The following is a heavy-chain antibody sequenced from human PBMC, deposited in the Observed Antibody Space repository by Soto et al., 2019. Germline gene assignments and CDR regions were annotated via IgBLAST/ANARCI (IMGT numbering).Heavy chain of an antibody. D-gene: IGHD2-21*02. J-gene: IGHJ6*02. V-gene: IGHV4-61*01. CDR1: GGSVSSGRNY. Sequence: SETLSLTCTVSGGSVSSGRNYWNWIRQPPGKGLEWIGYMYYSGSTNYNPSLKSRVTISVDTSKNQFSLKLTSVTAADTAVYYCARGSHCGGDCYSGYYYYYGRDVWGQGTTVTVSS. CDR2: MYYSGST. CDR3: ARGSHCGGDCYSGYYYYYGRDV.